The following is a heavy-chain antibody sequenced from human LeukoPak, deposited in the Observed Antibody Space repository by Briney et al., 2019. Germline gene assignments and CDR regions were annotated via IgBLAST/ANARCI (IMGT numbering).Heavy chain of an antibody. J-gene: IGHJ3*02. D-gene: IGHD3-22*01. V-gene: IGHV3-23*01. CDR2: ISGSGGST. CDR1: GFTFSSYA. CDR3: AKVFRSNGYYSESRGAFDI. Sequence: GGSLRLSCAASGFTFSSYAMSWVRQAPGKGLEWVSAISGSGGSTYYADSVKGRFTISRDNSKNTLYLQMNSLRAEDTAVYYCAKVFRSNGYYSESRGAFDIWGQGTMVTVSS.